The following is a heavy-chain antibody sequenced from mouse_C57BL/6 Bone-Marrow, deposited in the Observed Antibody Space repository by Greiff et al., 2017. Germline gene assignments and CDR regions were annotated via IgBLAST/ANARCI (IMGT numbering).Heavy chain of an antibody. CDR2: ISDGGSYT. V-gene: IGHV5-4*01. J-gene: IGHJ3*01. CDR3: ARESNYGSSWGFAY. D-gene: IGHD1-1*01. Sequence: EVKLMESGGGLVKPGGSLKLSCAASGFTFSSYAMSWVRQTPEKRLEWVATISDGGSYTYYPATVKGRFTISRDNAKNNLYLQMSHLKSEDTAMYYCARESNYGSSWGFAYWGQGTLVTVSA. CDR1: GFTFSSYA.